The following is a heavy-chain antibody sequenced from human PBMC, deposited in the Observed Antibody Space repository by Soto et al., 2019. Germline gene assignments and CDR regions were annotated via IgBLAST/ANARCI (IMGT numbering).Heavy chain of an antibody. CDR2: IDWDDDK. CDR1: GFSLSTRGMC. V-gene: IGHV2-70*11. CDR3: ATGVGSGSNR. D-gene: IGHD3-22*01. Sequence: SGPTLVNPTQTLTLTCTFSGFSLSTRGMCVSWIRQPPGKALEWLARIDWDDDKYYSTSLKTRLAISKDTSKNQVVLTMTNMDPVDTAVYYCATGVGSGSNRWGQGTLVTVSS. J-gene: IGHJ5*02.